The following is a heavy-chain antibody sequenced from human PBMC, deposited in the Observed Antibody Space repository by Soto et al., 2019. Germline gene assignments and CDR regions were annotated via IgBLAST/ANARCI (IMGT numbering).Heavy chain of an antibody. J-gene: IGHJ4*02. V-gene: IGHV4-39*01. D-gene: IGHD4-17*01. CDR2: IYYNGST. Sequence: QVRLQESGPRLVKPSETLSLTCTVSGASMTSTSYFWGYVRQPPGLGLEWIGTIYYNGSTYYRPSLKSRATISVDTSKNQFSLRLKSVTAADTAMYYCAMTTVTSPDYFDFWGQGALVIGSS. CDR1: GASMTSTSYF. CDR3: AMTTVTSPDYFDF.